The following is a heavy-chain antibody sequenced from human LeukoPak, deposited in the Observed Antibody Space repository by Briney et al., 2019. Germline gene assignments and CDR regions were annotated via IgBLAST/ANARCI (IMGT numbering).Heavy chain of an antibody. CDR3: ARADEPYYYYGMDV. Sequence: ASVKVSCKASGGTFSSYAISWVRQAPGRGLEWMGRIIPIFGIANYAQKFQGRVTITADKSTSTAYMELSSLRSEDSAVYYCARADEPYYYYGMDVWGQGTTVTVSS. J-gene: IGHJ6*02. D-gene: IGHD1-14*01. CDR2: IIPIFGIA. CDR1: GGTFSSYA. V-gene: IGHV1-69*04.